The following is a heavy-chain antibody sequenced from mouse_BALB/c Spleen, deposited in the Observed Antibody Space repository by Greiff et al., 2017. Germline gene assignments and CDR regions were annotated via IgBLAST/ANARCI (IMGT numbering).Heavy chain of an antibody. V-gene: IGHV1-14*01. J-gene: IGHJ4*01. Sequence: VHVKQSGPELVKPGASVKMSCKASGYTFTSYVMHWVKQKPGQGLEWIGYINPYNDGTKYNEKFKGKATLTSDKSSSTAYMELSSLTSEDSAVYYCARLRDITTVVDAMDYWGQGTSVTVSS. CDR2: INPYNDGT. CDR1: GYTFTSYV. CDR3: ARLRDITTVVDAMDY. D-gene: IGHD1-1*01.